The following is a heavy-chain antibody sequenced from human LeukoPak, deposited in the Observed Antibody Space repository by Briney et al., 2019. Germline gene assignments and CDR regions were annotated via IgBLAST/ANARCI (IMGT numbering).Heavy chain of an antibody. V-gene: IGHV3-7*01. CDR1: GFTFSSYW. J-gene: IGHJ4*02. CDR2: IKQDGSEN. CDR3: ARDSSSWYFDY. Sequence: GGSLSFSCAASGFTFSSYWMSWVRQAPGKGLEWVANIKQDGSENYYVDSVKGRFTISRDNAKNSLYLQMNSLRAEDTAVYYCARDSSSWYFDYWGQGTLVTVSS. D-gene: IGHD6-13*01.